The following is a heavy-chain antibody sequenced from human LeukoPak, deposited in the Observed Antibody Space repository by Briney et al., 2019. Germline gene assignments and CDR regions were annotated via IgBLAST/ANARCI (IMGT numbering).Heavy chain of an antibody. CDR3: ARGLCLTTRGGAAAGFLDY. V-gene: IGHV4-34*01. J-gene: IGHJ4*02. Sequence: PSETLSLTCTVHGEFFGGSYWNWIRQSPGKGLEWIGEINDSGNTNYNPSLKSRVTISVDTSQKQFSLRLSSVTAADTAVYYCARGLCLTTRGGAAAGFLDYWGQGNLVTVSS. D-gene: IGHD6-13*01. CDR2: INDSGNT. CDR1: GEFFGGSY.